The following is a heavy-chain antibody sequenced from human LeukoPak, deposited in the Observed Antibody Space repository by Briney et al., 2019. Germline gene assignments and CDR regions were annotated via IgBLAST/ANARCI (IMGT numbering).Heavy chain of an antibody. CDR1: GFTFSSYA. CDR2: ISGSGGST. CDR3: ARDFYYGSGSRAFDI. D-gene: IGHD3-10*01. V-gene: IGHV3-23*01. Sequence: GGSLRLSCAASGFTFSSYAMSWVRQAPGKGLEWVSAISGSGGSTYYADPVKGRFTISRDNSKNTLYLQMNSLRAEDTAVYYCARDFYYGSGSRAFDIWGQGTMVTVSS. J-gene: IGHJ3*02.